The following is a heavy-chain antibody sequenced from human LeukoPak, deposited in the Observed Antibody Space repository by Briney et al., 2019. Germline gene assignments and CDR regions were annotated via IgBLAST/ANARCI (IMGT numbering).Heavy chain of an antibody. CDR2: ISSSSSYI. CDR3: ARDDYDSSGYYVY. Sequence: PGGSLRLSCAASGFTFSSYSMNWVRQAPGKGLEWVSSISSSSSYIYYADSVKGRFTISRDNAKNSLYLQMNSLRAEDTAVYYCARDDYDSSGYYVYWGQGTLVTVSS. J-gene: IGHJ4*02. V-gene: IGHV3-21*01. D-gene: IGHD3-22*01. CDR1: GFTFSSYS.